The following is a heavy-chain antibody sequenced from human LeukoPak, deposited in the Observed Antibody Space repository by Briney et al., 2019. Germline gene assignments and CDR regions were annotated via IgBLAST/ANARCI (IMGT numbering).Heavy chain of an antibody. CDR3: ARVDLGYYIDY. CDR2: INHSGST. D-gene: IGHD1-26*01. J-gene: IGHJ4*02. V-gene: IGHV4-34*01. Sequence: SETLSLTCAVYGGSFSGYYWSWIRQPPGEGLEWIGEINHSGSTNYNPSLKSRVTISVDTSKNQFSLKLSSVTAADTAVYYCARVDLGYYIDYWGQGTLVTVSS. CDR1: GGSFSGYY.